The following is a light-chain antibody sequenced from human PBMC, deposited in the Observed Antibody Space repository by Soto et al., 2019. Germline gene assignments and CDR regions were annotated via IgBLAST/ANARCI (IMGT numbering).Light chain of an antibody. CDR2: EVS. CDR3: SSYAGSNNYV. V-gene: IGLV2-8*01. J-gene: IGLJ1*01. Sequence: QSVLTQPPSGSGSPGQSVTISCTGTSSDIGGYNYVSWYQQHPGKAPKLMIYEVSKRPSGVPDRFSGSKSGNTASLTVSGLQAEDEADYYCSSYAGSNNYVFGSGTKLTVL. CDR1: SSDIGGYNY.